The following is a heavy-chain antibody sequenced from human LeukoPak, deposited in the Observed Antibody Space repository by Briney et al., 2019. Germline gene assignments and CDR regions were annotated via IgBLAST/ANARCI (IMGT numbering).Heavy chain of an antibody. J-gene: IGHJ4*02. D-gene: IGHD5-18*01. Sequence: SETLSLTCTVSGGSISSSSYYWGWIRQPPGKGLGWIGEINHSGSTNYNPSLKSRVSISVDTSKNQFSLKLSSVTAADTAVYYCASTAMVTPYFGYWGQGTLVTVSS. CDR3: ASTAMVTPYFGY. CDR2: INHSGST. CDR1: GGSISSSSYY. V-gene: IGHV4-39*07.